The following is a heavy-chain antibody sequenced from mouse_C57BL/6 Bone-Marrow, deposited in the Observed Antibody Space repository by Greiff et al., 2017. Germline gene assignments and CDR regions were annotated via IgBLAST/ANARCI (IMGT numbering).Heavy chain of an antibody. CDR2: ISDGGSYT. J-gene: IGHJ3*01. CDR1: GFTFSSYA. Sequence: DVKLVESGGGLVKPGGSLKLSCAASGFTFSSYAMSWVRQTPEKRLEWVATISDGGSYTYYPDNVKGRFTISRDNAKNNLYLQMSHLKSEDTAMYYCARDYYDYDAYWGQGTLVTVSA. V-gene: IGHV5-4*01. D-gene: IGHD2-4*01. CDR3: ARDYYDYDAY.